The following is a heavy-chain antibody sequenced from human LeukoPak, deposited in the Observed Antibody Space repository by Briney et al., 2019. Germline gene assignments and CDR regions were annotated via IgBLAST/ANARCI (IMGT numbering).Heavy chain of an antibody. J-gene: IGHJ4*02. D-gene: IGHD2-15*01. CDR3: ARVWVIVVVANPSGYFDY. Sequence: SETLSLTCTVSGGSISSSSYYWGWIRQPPGKGLEWIGSIYYSGSTYYNPSLKSRVTISVDTSKNQFSLKLSSVTAADTAVYYCARVWVIVVVANPSGYFDYWGQGTLVTVSS. V-gene: IGHV4-39*07. CDR2: IYYSGST. CDR1: GGSISSSSYY.